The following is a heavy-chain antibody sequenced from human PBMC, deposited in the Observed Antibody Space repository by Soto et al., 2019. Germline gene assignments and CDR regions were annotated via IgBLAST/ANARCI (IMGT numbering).Heavy chain of an antibody. V-gene: IGHV4-31*03. CDR2: IYYSGST. CDR3: ARETVVVPAALNWFDP. J-gene: IGHJ5*02. D-gene: IGHD2-2*01. CDR1: GGSISSGGYY. Sequence: QVQLQESGPGLVKPSQTLSLTCTVSGGSISSGGYYWSWIRQHPGKGLEWIGYIYYSGSTYYNPSLKSRVTISVDTSKNQFSLKLSSVTAADTAVYYCARETVVVPAALNWFDPWGQETLVTVSS.